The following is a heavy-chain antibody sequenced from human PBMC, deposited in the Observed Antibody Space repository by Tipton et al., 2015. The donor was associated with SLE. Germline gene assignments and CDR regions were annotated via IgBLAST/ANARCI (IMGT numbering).Heavy chain of an antibody. CDR1: GGSISSHY. V-gene: IGHV4-59*11. Sequence: TLSLTCNVSGGSISSHYWSWIRQPPGKGLEWIGCIYSRGRGSTNYNPSLESRVTMSIDTSKDQFSLKLSSVTAADTAVYYCARISFGGYADYFDYWGQGILVTVSS. CDR3: ARISFGGYADYFDY. D-gene: IGHD5-12*01. J-gene: IGHJ4*02. CDR2: IYSRGRGST.